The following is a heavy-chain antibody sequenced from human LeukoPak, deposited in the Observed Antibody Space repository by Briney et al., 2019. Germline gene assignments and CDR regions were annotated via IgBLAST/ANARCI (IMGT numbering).Heavy chain of an antibody. V-gene: IGHV3-23*01. J-gene: IGHJ4*02. CDR1: GFTFSSYA. D-gene: IGHD3-22*01. CDR2: ISGSGGST. CDR3: ARGYYYDSSGYSY. Sequence: GGSLRLSCAASGFTFSSYAMSWVRQAPGKGLEWVSAISGSGGSTYYADSVKGRFTISRDNSKNTLYLQMNSLRAEDTAVYYCARGYYYDSSGYSYWGQGTLVTVSS.